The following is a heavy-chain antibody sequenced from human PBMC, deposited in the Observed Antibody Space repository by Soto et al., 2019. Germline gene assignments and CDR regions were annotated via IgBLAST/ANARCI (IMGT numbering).Heavy chain of an antibody. CDR1: GGSISSSSYY. V-gene: IGHV4-39*01. D-gene: IGHD3-3*01. Sequence: SETLSLTCTVSGGSISSSSYYWGWIRQPPGKGLEWIGSIYYSGSTYYNPSLKSRVTISVDTSKNQFSLKLSSVTAADTAVYYCARSRITIFGVVIIPTYYFDYWGQGTLVTVSS. CDR2: IYYSGST. CDR3: ARSRITIFGVVIIPTYYFDY. J-gene: IGHJ4*02.